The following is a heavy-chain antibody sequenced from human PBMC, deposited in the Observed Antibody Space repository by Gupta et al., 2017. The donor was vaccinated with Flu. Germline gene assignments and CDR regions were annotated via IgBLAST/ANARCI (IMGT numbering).Heavy chain of an antibody. CDR1: GGTFSSYA. CDR2: IIPIFGKA. Sequence: QVQLVQSGAEVKKPGSSVKVSCKASGGTFSSYAISWVRQAPGQGLEWMGGIIPIFGKANYAQKFQGRVTITADKSTSTAYMELSSLRSEDTAVYYCARDDLSRITGTGGYFDYWGQGTLVTVSS. CDR3: ARDDLSRITGTGGYFDY. J-gene: IGHJ4*02. V-gene: IGHV1-69*06. D-gene: IGHD1-20*01.